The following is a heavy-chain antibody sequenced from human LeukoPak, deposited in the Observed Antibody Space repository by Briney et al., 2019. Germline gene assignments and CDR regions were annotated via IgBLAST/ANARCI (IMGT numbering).Heavy chain of an antibody. CDR2: INPNSAGT. V-gene: IGHV1-2*02. CDR1: GYTFTGYY. Sequence: ASVKVSCKASGYTFTGYYVHWVRQAPGQGLEWMGWINPNSAGTNYAQKFQGRVTMTRDTSISTAYMELSRLRSDDTAVYYCARDPLDSSGYFVPFDYWGQGTLVTVSS. CDR3: ARDPLDSSGYFVPFDY. D-gene: IGHD3-22*01. J-gene: IGHJ4*02.